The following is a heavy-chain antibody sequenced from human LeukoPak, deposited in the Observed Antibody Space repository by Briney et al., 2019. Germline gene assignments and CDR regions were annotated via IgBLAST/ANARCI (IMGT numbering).Heavy chain of an antibody. Sequence: SETLSLTCTVSGGPIKSTNSYWVWIRQPPGKGLEWLGTICYSGNTYYHPSLMSRVTISVDTSKKQFSLKLSSVTAAETALYYCARKYCGGDCYSGVGVFDIWGQGTVVTVSS. CDR2: ICYSGNT. V-gene: IGHV4-39*01. J-gene: IGHJ3*02. CDR1: GGPIKSTNSY. CDR3: ARKYCGGDCYSGVGVFDI. D-gene: IGHD2-21*02.